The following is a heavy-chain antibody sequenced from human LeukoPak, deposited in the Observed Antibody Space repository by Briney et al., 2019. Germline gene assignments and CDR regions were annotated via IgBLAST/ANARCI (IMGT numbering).Heavy chain of an antibody. CDR3: AKDPRARYSSGWYYFDY. Sequence: GGSLRLSCAASGFTFSSYAMSWVRQAPEKGLEWVSAISGSGGSTYYADSVKGRFTISRDNSKNTLYLQMNSLRAEDTAVYYCAKDPRARYSSGWYYFDYWGQGTLVTVSS. J-gene: IGHJ4*02. V-gene: IGHV3-23*01. CDR2: ISGSGGST. D-gene: IGHD6-19*01. CDR1: GFTFSSYA.